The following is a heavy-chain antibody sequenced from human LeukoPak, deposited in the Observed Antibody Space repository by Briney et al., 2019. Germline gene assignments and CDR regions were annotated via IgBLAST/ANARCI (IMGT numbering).Heavy chain of an antibody. D-gene: IGHD3-10*01. Sequence: GGSLRLSCAASGFMFSSYAMNWVRQAPGGGLEWVSAIRGSGDTTYYADSVKGRFTISRDNSKNTLYLQMNSLRAEDTAVYYCAKARYYYGSGSYPFYFDYWGQGTLVTVSS. CDR2: IRGSGDTT. CDR1: GFMFSSYA. V-gene: IGHV3-23*01. CDR3: AKARYYYGSGSYPFYFDY. J-gene: IGHJ4*02.